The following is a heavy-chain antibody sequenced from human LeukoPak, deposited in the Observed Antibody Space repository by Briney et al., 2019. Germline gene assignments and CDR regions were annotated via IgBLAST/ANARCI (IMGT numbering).Heavy chain of an antibody. D-gene: IGHD2-2*01. V-gene: IGHV5-51*01. Sequence: GESLKISCKGSGSTFSSYWIAWVRPLPGKGLEWVGIIYPGDSDTRYSPSFEGQVTISADKTISTAYLQWNSLKASDTATYYCARYSPDVVVAPSAQFDYWGQGTLVTVSS. J-gene: IGHJ4*02. CDR3: ARYSPDVVVAPSAQFDY. CDR2: IYPGDSDT. CDR1: GSTFSSYW.